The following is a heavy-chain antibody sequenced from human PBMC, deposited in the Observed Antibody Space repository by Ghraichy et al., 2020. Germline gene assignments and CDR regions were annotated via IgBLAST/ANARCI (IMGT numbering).Heavy chain of an antibody. J-gene: IGHJ4*02. CDR1: GGTFSSYA. Sequence: SVKVSCKASGGTFSSYAISWVRQAPGQGLEWMGGIIPIFGTANYAQKFQGRVTITADKSTSTASMELSSLRSEDTAGYYCARDQNYYGSGVLDYWGQGTLVTVSS. V-gene: IGHV1-69*06. CDR3: ARDQNYYGSGVLDY. CDR2: IIPIFGTA. D-gene: IGHD3-10*01.